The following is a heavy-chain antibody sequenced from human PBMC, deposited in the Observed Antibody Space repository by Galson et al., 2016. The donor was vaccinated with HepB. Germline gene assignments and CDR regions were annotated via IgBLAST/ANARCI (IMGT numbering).Heavy chain of an antibody. CDR3: VREFSGGYFDH. CDR1: GYTFTTYH. J-gene: IGHJ4*02. Sequence: SVKVSCKASGYTFTTYHITWVRQAPGQGLEWMGWISPHNDNSNSAQKFRGRVTMTRDTSTSTVYMELSSLESDDTAVYYCVREFSGGYFDHRGQGTLVAVSS. D-gene: IGHD3-10*01. V-gene: IGHV1-18*01. CDR2: ISPHNDNS.